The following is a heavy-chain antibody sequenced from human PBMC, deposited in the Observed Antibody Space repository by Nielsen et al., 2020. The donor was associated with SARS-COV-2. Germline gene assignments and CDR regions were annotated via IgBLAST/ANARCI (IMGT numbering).Heavy chain of an antibody. CDR2: ISYDGSNK. Sequence: GESLKISCAASGFTFSSYAMHWVRQAPGKGLEWVAVISYDGSNKYYADSVKGRFTISRDNSKNTLYLQMNSLRAEDTALYYCAKDSNWGYGNGGGSYYYGMDVWGQGTTVTVSS. D-gene: IGHD2-15*01. CDR3: AKDSNWGYGNGGGSYYYGMDV. V-gene: IGHV3-30-3*01. CDR1: GFTFSSYA. J-gene: IGHJ6*02.